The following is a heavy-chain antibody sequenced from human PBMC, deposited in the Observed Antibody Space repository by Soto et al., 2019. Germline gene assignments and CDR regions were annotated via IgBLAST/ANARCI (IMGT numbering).Heavy chain of an antibody. V-gene: IGHV1-69*01. CDR3: ARDASVAAPFGC. CDR1: GGTLSSYA. D-gene: IGHD6-6*01. Sequence: QVQLVQSGAEVKKPGSSVKVSCKASGGTLSSYAISWVRQAPGQGLEWMGGIIPIFGTANYAQKFQGRVTITADDSTSTAYMELSSLRSEGTVVYYCARDASVAAPFGCWGQGTLVTVSS. CDR2: IIPIFGTA. J-gene: IGHJ4*02.